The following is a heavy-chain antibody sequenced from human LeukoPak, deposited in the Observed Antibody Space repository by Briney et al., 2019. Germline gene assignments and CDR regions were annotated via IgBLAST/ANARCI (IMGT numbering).Heavy chain of an antibody. CDR3: ARVPRGP. V-gene: IGHV4-59*01. CDR1: GGSISSYY. Sequence: SETLSLTCTVSGGSISSYYWSWIRQPPGKGLEWIGYIYYSGSTNYNPSLKSRVTISVDTSKNQFSLKLSSVTAADPAVYYCARVPRGPWGQGTLVTVSS. CDR2: IYYSGST. J-gene: IGHJ5*02.